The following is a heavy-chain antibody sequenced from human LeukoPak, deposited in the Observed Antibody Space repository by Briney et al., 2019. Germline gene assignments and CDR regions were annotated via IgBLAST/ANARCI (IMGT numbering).Heavy chain of an antibody. J-gene: IGHJ3*02. CDR2: IRYDVSNK. D-gene: IGHD3-10*01. CDR1: GFTFSSYG. V-gene: IGHV3-30*02. Sequence: GGSLRLSCAASGFTFSSYGMHWVRQAPGKGLEWAAFIRYDVSNKYYADSVNGRFTITTDNSKNTLYLQMNSLRAEDTAVYYCVRDRSGSGKGLTYAFDIWGQGTMVTVSS. CDR3: VRDRSGSGKGLTYAFDI.